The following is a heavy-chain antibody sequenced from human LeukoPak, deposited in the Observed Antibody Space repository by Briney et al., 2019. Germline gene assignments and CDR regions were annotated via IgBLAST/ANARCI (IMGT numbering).Heavy chain of an antibody. CDR1: GFTFSSYA. Sequence: GGSLRLSCAASGFTFSSYAMHWVRQAPGKGLEWVAVISYDGSNKYYADSVKGRFTISRDNSKNTLYLQMNSLRAEDTAVYYCARENSLCGGDCYDWFDPWGQGTLVTVSS. CDR2: ISYDGSNK. V-gene: IGHV3-30*04. CDR3: ARENSLCGGDCYDWFDP. D-gene: IGHD2-21*02. J-gene: IGHJ5*02.